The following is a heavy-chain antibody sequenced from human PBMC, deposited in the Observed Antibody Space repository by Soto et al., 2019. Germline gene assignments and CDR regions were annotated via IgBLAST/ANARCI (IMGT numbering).Heavy chain of an antibody. V-gene: IGHV1-69*13. Sequence: SVKVSCKASGYTFTSYGISWVRQAPGQGLEWMGGISAIFGTANYAQKLQGRVTITADESTSTAYMELSSLRSEDTAVYYCARLTEQLDYYYGMDVWGQGTTVTVSS. CDR2: ISAIFGTA. CDR3: ARLTEQLDYYYGMDV. J-gene: IGHJ6*02. D-gene: IGHD6-6*01. CDR1: GYTFTSYG.